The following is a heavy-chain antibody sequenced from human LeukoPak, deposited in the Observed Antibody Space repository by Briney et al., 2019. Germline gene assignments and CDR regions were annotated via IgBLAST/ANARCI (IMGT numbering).Heavy chain of an antibody. Sequence: GGSLRLSCAGSGFTFSRLAMNWVRQASIEGLEWVSSISPSGGHIYYADSVRGRFTVSRDNAKNSLYLQMDSLRDGDTAVYYCTTQAGVERGAAVATTIDYWGQGTLVTVSS. CDR3: TTQAGVERGAAVATTIDY. D-gene: IGHD5-12*01. V-gene: IGHV3-21*01. CDR2: ISPSGGHI. CDR1: GFTFSRLA. J-gene: IGHJ4*02.